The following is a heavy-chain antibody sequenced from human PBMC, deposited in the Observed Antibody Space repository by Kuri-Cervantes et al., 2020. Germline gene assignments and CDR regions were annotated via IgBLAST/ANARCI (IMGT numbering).Heavy chain of an antibody. CDR2: INPNSGGT. Sequence: ASVKVSCKASGYTFTGYYMHWVRQAPGQGLEWMGWINPNSGGTNYAQKFQGRVTMTRDTSISTAYMELSRLRSDDTAVYYCARDTCPNTSCFRKGWFDPWGQGTLVTVSS. CDR3: ARDTCPNTSCFRKGWFDP. J-gene: IGHJ5*02. D-gene: IGHD2-2*01. CDR1: GYTFTGYY. V-gene: IGHV1-2*02.